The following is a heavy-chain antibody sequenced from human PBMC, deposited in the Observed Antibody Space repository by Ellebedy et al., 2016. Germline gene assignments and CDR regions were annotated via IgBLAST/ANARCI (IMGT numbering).Heavy chain of an antibody. V-gene: IGHV3-23*01. J-gene: IGHJ2*01. Sequence: ESLKISXPAPGFTFKTYAMSWVRQAPGEGLEWVSTLSGSGPKTYYADSVQGRFTISRDNSKSTLYLQMNSLRAEDTAVYYCAKHETDGDYYFDLWGRGTLVTVSS. CDR1: GFTFKTYA. CDR3: AKHETDGDYYFDL. CDR2: LSGSGPKT. D-gene: IGHD2-21*01.